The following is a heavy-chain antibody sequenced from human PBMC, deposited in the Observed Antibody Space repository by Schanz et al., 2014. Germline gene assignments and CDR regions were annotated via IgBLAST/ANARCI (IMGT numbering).Heavy chain of an antibody. V-gene: IGHV4-59*01. CDR1: GDSISTYS. CDR3: ARGGGGWNFYGMDV. Sequence: QVQLQESGPGLVKPSETLSLTCTVSGDSISTYSWNWVRQAPGKGLEWIGYINYSGSTNYIPSLKSRVTISVDTSKKQFSLRLTSVIAADTAVYYCARGGGGWNFYGMDVWGQGTTVTVSS. D-gene: IGHD3-16*01. CDR2: INYSGST. J-gene: IGHJ6*02.